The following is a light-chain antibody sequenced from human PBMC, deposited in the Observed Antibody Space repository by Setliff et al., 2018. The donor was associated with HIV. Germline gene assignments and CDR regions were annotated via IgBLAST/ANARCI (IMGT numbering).Light chain of an antibody. CDR2: DVS. CDR1: SSDVGASNF. CDR3: SSHTNNGVR. J-gene: IGLJ1*01. V-gene: IGLV2-14*03. Sequence: QSALTQPASVSGSPGQSITISCTGTSSDVGASNFVSWYQQHPGKAPKLIIYDVSNRPSGVSIRFSGSKSGNTASLTISGLQAEDETDYYCSSHTNNGVRFGTGTKGTVL.